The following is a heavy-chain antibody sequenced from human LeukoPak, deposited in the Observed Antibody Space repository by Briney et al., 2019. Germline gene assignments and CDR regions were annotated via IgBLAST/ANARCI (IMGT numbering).Heavy chain of an antibody. CDR3: ARPTLDYYYYMDV. D-gene: IGHD6-13*01. V-gene: IGHV4-38-2*02. CDR1: GYSISSGYY. CDR2: IYHSGST. Sequence: SETLSLTCTVSGYSISSGYYWGWIRQPPGKGLEWIANIYHSGSTYYNPSLKSRVTISVDTSKNQFSLKLSSVTAADTAVYYCARPTLDYYYYMDVWGKGTTVTVSS. J-gene: IGHJ6*03.